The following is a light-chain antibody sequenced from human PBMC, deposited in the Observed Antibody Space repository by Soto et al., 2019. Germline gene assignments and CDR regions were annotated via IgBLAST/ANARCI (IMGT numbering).Light chain of an antibody. Sequence: QSALTQPASVSGSPGQSITISCTGTSSVVGGYNYVSWYQQHPGKAPKLMIYEVSNRPSGVSNRFSGSKSGNTASLTISGLQAEDEADYYCSSYTISSTLVFGTGTKVTVL. CDR3: SSYTISSTLV. J-gene: IGLJ1*01. CDR1: SSVVGGYNY. V-gene: IGLV2-14*01. CDR2: EVS.